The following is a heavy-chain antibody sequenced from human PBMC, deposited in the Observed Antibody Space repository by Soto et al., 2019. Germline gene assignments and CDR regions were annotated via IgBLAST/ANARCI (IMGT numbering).Heavy chain of an antibody. J-gene: IGHJ4*02. CDR2: ISGFNGNT. CDR3: ARIGVSTRHESRDFHS. V-gene: IGHV1-18*01. D-gene: IGHD3-16*01. Sequence: GASVKVSCKASGYTFNFYGITWVRQAPGQGLEWMGWISGFNGNTNYAADLQGRVTMTTDTSTSTAYMELRGLRSDDTAVYYCARIGVSTRHESRDFHSRGQGPLVTVSS. CDR1: GYTFNFYG.